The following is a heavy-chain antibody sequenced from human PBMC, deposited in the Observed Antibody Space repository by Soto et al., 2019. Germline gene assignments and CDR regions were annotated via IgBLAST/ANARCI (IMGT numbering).Heavy chain of an antibody. CDR1: GFTFDDYA. CDR3: AKDSLAVAASGMLFDI. CDR2: ISWNSGSI. J-gene: IGHJ3*02. V-gene: IGHV3-9*01. Sequence: EVQLVESGGGLVQPGRSLRLSCAASGFTFDDYAMHWVRQAPGKGLEWVSGISWNSGSIGYADSVKGRFTISRDNAKNSLYLQMNSLRAEDTALFYCAKDSLAVAASGMLFDIWGQGTMVTVSS. D-gene: IGHD6-19*01.